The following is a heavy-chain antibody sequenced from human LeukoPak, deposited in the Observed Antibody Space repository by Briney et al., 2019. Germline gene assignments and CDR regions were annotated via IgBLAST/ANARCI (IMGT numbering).Heavy chain of an antibody. CDR1: GVTFSGYA. J-gene: IGHJ4*02. CDR3: AKDQTKIQHTFDY. Sequence: GGTLRLSCAASGVTFSGYAMSCGSDGPGKGLGWGSAISGSGGSTSYADSAKGRFTFSRDNSKSTLYWRMNSLRPEAPAGYYGAKDQTKIQHTFDYRGQGTLVTVSS. D-gene: IGHD5-18*01. V-gene: IGHV3-23*01. CDR2: ISGSGGST.